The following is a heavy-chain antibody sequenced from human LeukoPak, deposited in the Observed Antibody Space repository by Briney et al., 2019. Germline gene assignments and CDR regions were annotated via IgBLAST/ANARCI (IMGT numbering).Heavy chain of an antibody. V-gene: IGHV3-48*01. CDR3: ARDLGETYYDFWSGYPAY. J-gene: IGHJ4*02. CDR2: ISSSSTI. CDR1: GFTFSSYS. D-gene: IGHD3-3*01. Sequence: GGSLRPSCAASGFTFSSYSMNWVRQAPGKGLEWVSYISSSSTIYYADSVKGRFTISRDNAKNSLYLQMNSLRAEDTAVYYCARDLGETYYDFWSGYPAYWGQGTLVTVSS.